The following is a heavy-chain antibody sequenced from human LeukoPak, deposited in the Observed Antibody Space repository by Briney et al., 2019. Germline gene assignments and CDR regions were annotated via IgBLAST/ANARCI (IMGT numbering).Heavy chain of an antibody. Sequence: GGSLRLSCAASGFTFSAYSMNWVRQAPGKGLEWVSYISSASGSIYYADSVKGRFTISRDNAKNSLFLQMNSLRAEDTAVYYCARLPAYCSSTSCYYDYWGQGTLVTVSS. D-gene: IGHD2-2*01. CDR3: ARLPAYCSSTSCYYDY. V-gene: IGHV3-48*04. CDR1: GFTFSAYS. CDR2: ISSASGSI. J-gene: IGHJ4*02.